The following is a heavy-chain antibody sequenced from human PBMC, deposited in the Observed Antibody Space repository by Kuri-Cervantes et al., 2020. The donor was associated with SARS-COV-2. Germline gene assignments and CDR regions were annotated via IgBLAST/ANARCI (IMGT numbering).Heavy chain of an antibody. D-gene: IGHD4-11*01. V-gene: IGHV4-38-2*02. CDR3: ARTYDTVTGDAFDI. CDR1: GYSISSGYY. J-gene: IGHJ3*02. Sequence: ESLKISCTVSGYSISSGYYWGWIRQPPGKGLEWIGSIYHSGSTYYNPSLKSRVTISVDTSKNQFSLKLSSVTAADTAVYYCARTYDTVTGDAFDIWGRGTMVTVSS. CDR2: IYHSGST.